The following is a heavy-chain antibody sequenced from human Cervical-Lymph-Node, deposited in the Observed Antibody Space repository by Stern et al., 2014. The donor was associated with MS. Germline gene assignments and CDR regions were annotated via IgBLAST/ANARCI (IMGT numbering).Heavy chain of an antibody. Sequence: VHLVEFGGCSVKPGGSLRLSCAVSGFTFSDYHMHWILQAPGKGLEWISYISTIGKTIYYADSVKGRFTISRVYARNSLYLQMNSLRVEDTAVYYCVRASDPLFEYWGQGTLVTVSS. CDR1: GFTFSDYH. V-gene: IGHV3-11*01. CDR3: VRASDPLFEY. D-gene: IGHD2-21*02. J-gene: IGHJ4*02. CDR2: ISTIGKTI.